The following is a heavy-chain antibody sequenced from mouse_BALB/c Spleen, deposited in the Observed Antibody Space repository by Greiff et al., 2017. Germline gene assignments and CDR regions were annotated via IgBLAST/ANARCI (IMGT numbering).Heavy chain of an antibody. V-gene: IGHV3-2*02. CDR3: ARENGGYYAMDY. J-gene: IGHJ4*01. CDR1: GYSITSDYA. CDR2: ISYSGST. Sequence: EVKLQESGPGLVKPSQSLSLTCTVTGYSITSDYAWNWIRQFPGNKLEWMGYISYSGSTSYNPSLKSRISITRDTSKNQFFLQLNSVTTEDTATYYCARENGGYYAMDYWGQGTSVTVSS.